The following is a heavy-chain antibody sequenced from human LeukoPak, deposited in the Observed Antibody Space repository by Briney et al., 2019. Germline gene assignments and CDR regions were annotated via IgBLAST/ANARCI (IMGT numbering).Heavy chain of an antibody. Sequence: SETLSLTCTVSGGSISSGDYYWSWIRQPPGKGLEWIGCIYYSGSTYYNPSLKSRVTISVDTSKNQFSLKLSSVTAADTAVYYCAREWFPHDAFDIWGQGTMVTVSS. J-gene: IGHJ3*02. V-gene: IGHV4-30-4*08. D-gene: IGHD3-22*01. CDR2: IYYSGST. CDR3: AREWFPHDAFDI. CDR1: GGSISSGDYY.